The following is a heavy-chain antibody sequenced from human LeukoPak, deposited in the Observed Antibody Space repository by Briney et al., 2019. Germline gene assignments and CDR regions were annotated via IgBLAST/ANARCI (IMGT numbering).Heavy chain of an antibody. CDR2: IIPILGIA. V-gene: IGHV1-69*04. CDR3: ARFMLPFYGMDV. D-gene: IGHD3-10*02. Sequence: SVKVSCKASGDTFSSYAISWVRQAPGQGLEWMGRIIPILGIANYAQKFQGRVTITADNSTSTAYMELSSLRSEDTAVYYCARFMLPFYGMDVWGQGTTVTVSS. CDR1: GDTFSSYA. J-gene: IGHJ6*02.